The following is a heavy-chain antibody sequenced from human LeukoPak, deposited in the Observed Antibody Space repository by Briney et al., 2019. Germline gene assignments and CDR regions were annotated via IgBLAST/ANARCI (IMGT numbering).Heavy chain of an antibody. Sequence: GGSLRLSCATSGFTIGKSDMAWVRQAPGKGLEWVSIVYTGGRTFHADSVKGRFTMSRDQSKDTVGLQMNSLRSEDTALYYCARGSMPGTGLPFDYWGQGTQVSVSS. J-gene: IGHJ4*02. CDR2: VYTGGRT. D-gene: IGHD3-9*01. V-gene: IGHV3-53*05. CDR1: GFTIGKSD. CDR3: ARGSMPGTGLPFDY.